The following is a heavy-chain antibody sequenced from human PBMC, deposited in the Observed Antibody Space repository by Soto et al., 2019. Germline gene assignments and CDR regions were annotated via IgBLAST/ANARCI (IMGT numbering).Heavy chain of an antibody. J-gene: IGHJ4*02. D-gene: IGHD2-2*01. Sequence: PGGSLRLSCAASGFTFSSYAMSWVRQAPGKGLEWVSGISWNSDSIGYVDSVQGRFTISRDNAKNSLYLQLNSLRPEDTALYYCAKGQYPLGYLDYWGQGTLVTVSS. CDR2: ISWNSDSI. CDR3: AKGQYPLGYLDY. V-gene: IGHV3-9*01. CDR1: GFTFSSYA.